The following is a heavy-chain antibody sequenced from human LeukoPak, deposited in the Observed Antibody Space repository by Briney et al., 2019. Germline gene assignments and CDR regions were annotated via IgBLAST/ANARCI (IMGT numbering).Heavy chain of an antibody. CDR3: ARASWISSADAVW. V-gene: IGHV3-23*01. CDR1: GFSFRHYA. D-gene: IGHD2-2*03. J-gene: IGHJ4*02. Sequence: GGSLRLSWAASGFSFRHYAMSWVRQAPTRGLEWVSSLRGDDETFYADSVKGRFTLSRDDSRNTMFLQLNNLRIDDTAVYYCARASWISSADAVWWGQGTLVTVSS. CDR2: LRGDDET.